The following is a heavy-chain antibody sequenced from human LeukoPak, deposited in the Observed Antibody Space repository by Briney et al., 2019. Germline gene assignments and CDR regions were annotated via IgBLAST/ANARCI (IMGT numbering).Heavy chain of an antibody. D-gene: IGHD3-10*01. J-gene: IGHJ4*02. CDR2: ISAYNGNT. CDR3: ARGTMAQLWGFDY. Sequence: GASVKVSCKASGYTFLNFGITWVRQAPGQGLEWMGWISAYNGNTNYAQKFQGRVTMTRDTSTSTVYMELSSLRSEDTAVYYCARGTMAQLWGFDYWGQGTLVTVSS. V-gene: IGHV1-18*01. CDR1: GYTFLNFG.